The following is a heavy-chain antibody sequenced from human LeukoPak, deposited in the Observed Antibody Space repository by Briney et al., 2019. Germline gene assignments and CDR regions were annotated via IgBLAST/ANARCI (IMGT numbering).Heavy chain of an antibody. Sequence: ASAKVSCKASGYSFTSYYIHWVRQAPAQGLEWMGIISHGTGSTTYAQKFQGRVTMTRDTSTSTVYMELNSRTSEDTAVYYCARDHSVDFWSGYYPGGWFDPWGQGTLVTVSS. CDR3: ARDHSVDFWSGYYPGGWFDP. D-gene: IGHD3-3*01. CDR1: GYSFTSYY. J-gene: IGHJ5*02. CDR2: ISHGTGST. V-gene: IGHV1-46*01.